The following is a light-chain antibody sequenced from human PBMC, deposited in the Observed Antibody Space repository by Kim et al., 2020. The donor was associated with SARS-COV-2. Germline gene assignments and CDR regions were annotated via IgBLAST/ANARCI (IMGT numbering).Light chain of an antibody. J-gene: IGLJ3*02. Sequence: GQVVIFSCSGNSTNVGSNAINWFQQFPGRAPTLFIVGDNQRPSGVPDRVSASKSATSASLAISGLQSEDEADYYCETCDDSLDAWLFGGGTKLTVL. CDR1: STNVGSNA. CDR2: GDN. V-gene: IGLV1-44*01. CDR3: ETCDDSLDAWL.